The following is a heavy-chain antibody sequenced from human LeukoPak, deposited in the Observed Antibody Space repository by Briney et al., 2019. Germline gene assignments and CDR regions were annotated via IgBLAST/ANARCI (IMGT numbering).Heavy chain of an antibody. CDR2: IRYDGSDK. V-gene: IGHV3-30*02. Sequence: GGSLRLSCAASGFTFNRYAMHWARQAPGKGLEWVAFIRYDGSDKYYADSVKGRFTISRDNSKNTLYLQMNSLRAEDTAVYYCAKDEGGITMIEPNYYFDYWGQGTLVTVSS. CDR3: AKDEGGITMIEPNYYFDY. CDR1: GFTFNRYA. J-gene: IGHJ4*02. D-gene: IGHD3-22*01.